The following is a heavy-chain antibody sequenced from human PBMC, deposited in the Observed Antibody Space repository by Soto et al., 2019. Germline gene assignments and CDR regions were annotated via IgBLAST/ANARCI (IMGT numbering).Heavy chain of an antibody. Sequence: QFHRGQSGAELKKPGSSLRVSGRASGGTFGSYIFGWLRQAPGKGLGGLGRVIPNLGVTNYAKKFQGRFTIVVDTSTSTAYMELNSLRYEDTAVYYCARDKGYCSDTSCPDFDYWGQGTLVTVSS. D-gene: IGHD2-15*01. CDR2: VIPNLGVT. J-gene: IGHJ4*02. CDR3: ARDKGYCSDTSCPDFDY. V-gene: IGHV1-69*08. CDR1: GGTFGSYI.